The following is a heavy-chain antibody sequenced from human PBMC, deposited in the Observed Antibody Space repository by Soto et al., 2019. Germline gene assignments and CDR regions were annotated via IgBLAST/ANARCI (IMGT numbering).Heavy chain of an antibody. CDR2: IIPMFGTA. Sequence: QVQLVQSGAEVKKPESSVKVSCKAPGGTFSTYAIGWVRQAPGQGLEWMGGIIPMFGTANYAQRFQDRVTITADESTNTVYSELSSLRSEDTAVYFCARGIQLWLRRINNGYSGWGQGTLVTVSS. CDR3: ARGIQLWLRRINNGYSG. J-gene: IGHJ4*02. V-gene: IGHV1-69*12. D-gene: IGHD5-18*01. CDR1: GGTFSTYA.